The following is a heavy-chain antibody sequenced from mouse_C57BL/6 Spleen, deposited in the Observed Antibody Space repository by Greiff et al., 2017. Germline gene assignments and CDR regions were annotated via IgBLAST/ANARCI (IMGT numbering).Heavy chain of an antibody. D-gene: IGHD2-5*01. CDR2: FTMYSDAT. CDR3: ARSGYSNYDAMDY. CDR1: YFAFMASA. V-gene: IGHV1-49*01. J-gene: IGHJ4*01. Sequence: LKESGAELVRPGSSVKLSCKDSYFAFMASAMHWVKQRPGHGLEWIGSFTMYSDATEYSENFKGKATLTANTSSSTAYMELSSLTSEDSAVYYCARSGYSNYDAMDYWGQGTSVTVSS.